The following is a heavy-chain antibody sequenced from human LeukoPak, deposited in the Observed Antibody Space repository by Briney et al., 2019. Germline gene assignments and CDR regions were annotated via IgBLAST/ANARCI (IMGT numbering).Heavy chain of an antibody. Sequence: GGSLRLSCAASGFTFSSYSMNWVRQAPGKGLEWVSSISSSSSYIYYADSVKGRFTISRDNAKNSLYLQMNSLRAEDTAVYYCARDLLGVGATRVGWGQGTLVTVSS. CDR1: GFTFSSYS. V-gene: IGHV3-21*01. J-gene: IGHJ4*02. CDR3: ARDLLGVGATRVG. D-gene: IGHD1-26*01. CDR2: ISSSSSYI.